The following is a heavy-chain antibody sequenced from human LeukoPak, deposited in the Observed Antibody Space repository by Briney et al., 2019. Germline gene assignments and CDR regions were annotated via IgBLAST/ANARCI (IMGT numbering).Heavy chain of an antibody. Sequence: GASVKVFCKASGYTFTSYGISWVRQAPGGGLEWMGWINTYNGHTDYAQRLQDRVTMTTDTSTSTAYMELRSLRSDDTAMYYCAREDLCGGNVYRCGGSDNWGQGTLVTVSS. V-gene: IGHV1-18*01. D-gene: IGHD4-23*01. CDR3: AREDLCGGNVYRCGGSDN. CDR2: INTYNGHT. J-gene: IGHJ4*02. CDR1: GYTFTSYG.